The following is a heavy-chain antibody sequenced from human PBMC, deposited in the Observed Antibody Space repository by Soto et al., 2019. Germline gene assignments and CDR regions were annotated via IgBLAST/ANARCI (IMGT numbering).Heavy chain of an antibody. V-gene: IGHV4-61*01. CDR1: GGSVSSGSYY. J-gene: IGHJ4*02. CDR2: IYYSGST. CDR3: ARGALLSSQWVDGPGPGLEYYFDY. Sequence: SETLSLTCTVSGGSVSSGSYYWSWIRQPPGKGLEWIGYIYYSGSTNYNPSLKSRVTISVDTSKNQFSLKLSSVTAADTAVYYCARGALLSSQWVDGPGPGLEYYFDYWGQGTLVTVSS. D-gene: IGHD6-19*01.